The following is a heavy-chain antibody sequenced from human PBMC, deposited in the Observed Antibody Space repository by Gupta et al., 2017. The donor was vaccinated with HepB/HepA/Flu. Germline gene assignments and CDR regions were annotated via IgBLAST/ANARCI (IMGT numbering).Heavy chain of an antibody. J-gene: IGHJ4*02. CDR2: INLSGST. Sequence: QVQLQQWGAGLLKPSETLSLTCALNDGSFSGYYRSWIRQSPKKGLEWIGDINLSGSTNYSPSLKSRVPISLDTSKNEFSLTLTSVTAADTALYFCARRSPHAKQGGFDYWGQGTLVTVSS. D-gene: IGHD3-16*01. CDR3: ARRSPHAKQGGFDY. CDR1: DGSFSGYY. V-gene: IGHV4-34*01.